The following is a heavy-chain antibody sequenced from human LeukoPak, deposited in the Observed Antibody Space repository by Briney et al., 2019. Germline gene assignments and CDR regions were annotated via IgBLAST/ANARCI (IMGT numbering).Heavy chain of an antibody. CDR3: ARVPYGPRYYYYYYGMDV. V-gene: IGHV3-21*01. Sequence: GGSLRLSCAASGFTFSSYSMNWVRQAPGKGLEWVSSISSSSSYIYYADSVKGRFTISRDNAKNSLYLQMNSLRAEDTAVYYCARVPYGPRYYYYYYGMDVWGQGTTVTVSS. CDR2: ISSSSSYI. D-gene: IGHD3-16*01. J-gene: IGHJ6*02. CDR1: GFTFSSYS.